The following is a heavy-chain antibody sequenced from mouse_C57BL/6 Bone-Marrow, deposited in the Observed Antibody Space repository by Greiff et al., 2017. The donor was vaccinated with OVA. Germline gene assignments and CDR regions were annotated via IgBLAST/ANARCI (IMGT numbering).Heavy chain of an antibody. CDR2: IHPNSGST. CDR3: ARWHYGSRTLYFDY. Sequence: QVQLQQPGAELVKPGASVKLSCKASGYTFTSYWMHWVKQRPGQGLEWIGMIHPNSGSTNYNEKFKSKATLTVDKSSSTAYMQLSSLTSEDSAVYYCARWHYGSRTLYFDYWGQGTTLTVSS. V-gene: IGHV1-64*01. CDR1: GYTFTSYW. J-gene: IGHJ2*01. D-gene: IGHD1-1*01.